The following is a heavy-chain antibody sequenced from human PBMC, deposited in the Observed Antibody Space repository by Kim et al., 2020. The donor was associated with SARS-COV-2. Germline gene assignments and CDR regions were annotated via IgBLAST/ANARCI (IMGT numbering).Heavy chain of an antibody. CDR2: INHSGST. V-gene: IGHV4-34*01. D-gene: IGHD2-15*01. J-gene: IGHJ4*02. Sequence: SETLSLTCAVYGGSFSGYYWSWIRQPPGKGLEWIGEINHSGSTNYNPSLKSRVTISVDTSKNQFSLKLSSVTAADTAVYYCARGSAGLGGYCSGGSCRPDYWGQGTLVTVSS. CDR1: GGSFSGYY. CDR3: ARGSAGLGGYCSGGSCRPDY.